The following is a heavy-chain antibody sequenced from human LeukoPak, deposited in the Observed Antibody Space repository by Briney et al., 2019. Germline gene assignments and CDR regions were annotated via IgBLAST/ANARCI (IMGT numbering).Heavy chain of an antibody. V-gene: IGHV3-23*01. J-gene: IGHJ4*02. CDR3: AKRGAEVGATVAPGDY. D-gene: IGHD1-26*01. Sequence: GGSLRLSCAASGFTFGKHGMNWVRQAPGKGLEWVSGISPSGDITYYADSVKGRFTISRDNSKNTLYLQMNSLRAEDTAVYYCAKRGAEVGATVAPGDYWGQGTLLTVSS. CDR1: GFTFGKHG. CDR2: ISPSGDIT.